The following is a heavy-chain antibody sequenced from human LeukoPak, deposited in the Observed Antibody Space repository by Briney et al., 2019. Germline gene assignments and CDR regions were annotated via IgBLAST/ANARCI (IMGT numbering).Heavy chain of an antibody. V-gene: IGHV3-13*01. CDR3: AREIAVAGTWYFDL. D-gene: IGHD6-19*01. J-gene: IGHJ2*01. CDR1: GFTFSNYD. CDR2: ISTAGET. Sequence: GGSLRLSCAASGFTFSNYDMHWVRQATGKGLEWVSGISTAGETNYPGSVKGRFTISRENAQNSVYLQMNSLRAGDTAVYYCAREIAVAGTWYFDLWGRGTLVTVSS.